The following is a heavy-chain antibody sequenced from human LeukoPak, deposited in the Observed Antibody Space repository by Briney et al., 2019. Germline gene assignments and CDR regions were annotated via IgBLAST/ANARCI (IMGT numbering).Heavy chain of an antibody. Sequence: SETLSLTCTVSGGSISSSSYYWGWIRQPPGKGLEWIGSIYYSGGTYYNPSLKSRVTISVDTSKNQFSLKLSSVTAADTAVYYCARDRPGYSSSSAFGMYYYYGMDVWGQGTTVTVSS. J-gene: IGHJ6*02. CDR3: ARDRPGYSSSSAFGMYYYYGMDV. CDR1: GGSISSSSYY. CDR2: IYYSGGT. V-gene: IGHV4-39*07. D-gene: IGHD6-6*01.